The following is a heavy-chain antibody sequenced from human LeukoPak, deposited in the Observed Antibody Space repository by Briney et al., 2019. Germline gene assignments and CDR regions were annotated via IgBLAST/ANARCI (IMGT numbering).Heavy chain of an antibody. CDR2: ISSSGSTI. Sequence: PGGSLRLSCAASGFTFSSYEMNWVRQAPGKGLEWVSYISSSGSTIYYVDSVKGRFTISRDNAKNSLYLQMNSLRAEDTAVYYCARQPYSSGWYFDYWGQGTLVTVSS. CDR3: ARQPYSSGWYFDY. D-gene: IGHD6-19*01. V-gene: IGHV3-48*03. CDR1: GFTFSSYE. J-gene: IGHJ4*02.